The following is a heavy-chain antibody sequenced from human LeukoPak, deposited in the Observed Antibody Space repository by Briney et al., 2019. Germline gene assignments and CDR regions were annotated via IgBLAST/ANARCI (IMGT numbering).Heavy chain of an antibody. D-gene: IGHD6-6*01. CDR1: GFTFSSYA. CDR3: ARDRGSSSSTGFDF. J-gene: IGHJ4*02. CDR2: ISYDGSNK. Sequence: GGSLRLSCAAYGFTFSSYAMHWVRQAPGKGLEWVAVISYDGSNKYYADSVKGRFTISRDNSKNTLYLQMNSLRAEDTAVYYCARDRGSSSSTGFDFWGQGTLVIVSS. V-gene: IGHV3-30-3*01.